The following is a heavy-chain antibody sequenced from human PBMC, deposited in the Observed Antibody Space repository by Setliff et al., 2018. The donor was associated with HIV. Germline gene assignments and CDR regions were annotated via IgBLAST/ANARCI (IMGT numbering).Heavy chain of an antibody. J-gene: IGHJ4*02. V-gene: IGHV1-69*13. Sequence: SVKVSCKSSGGTFSRHTISWVRQAPGQGLEWMGGIIPIFGTTNYAQNFQGRVSITADASTSTAYMELSSLTSEDTAVYYCARDNYYDSSGAIGYWGQGTLVTVPS. CDR3: ARDNYYDSSGAIGY. D-gene: IGHD3-22*01. CDR1: GGTFSRHT. CDR2: IIPIFGTT.